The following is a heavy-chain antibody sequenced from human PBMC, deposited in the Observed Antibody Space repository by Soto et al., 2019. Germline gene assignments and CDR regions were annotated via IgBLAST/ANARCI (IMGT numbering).Heavy chain of an antibody. CDR3: ATQYYDSSGYLFDY. Sequence: QVQLVESGGGVVQPGRSLRLSCAASGFTFSSYAMHWVRQAPGKGLEWVAVISYDGSNKYNADSVKGRFTISRDNSKNTLYLQMNSLRAEDTAVYYCATQYYDSSGYLFDYWGQGTLVTVSS. D-gene: IGHD3-22*01. J-gene: IGHJ4*02. CDR2: ISYDGSNK. CDR1: GFTFSSYA. V-gene: IGHV3-30-3*01.